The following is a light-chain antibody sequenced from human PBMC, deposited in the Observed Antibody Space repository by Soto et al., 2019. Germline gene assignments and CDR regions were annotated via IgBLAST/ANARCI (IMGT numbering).Light chain of an antibody. CDR3: QHYSNWQT. V-gene: IGKV3-11*01. Sequence: EIVLTQSPATLSLSPGERATLSCRASQSVSTYLAWYQQKPGQAPRLLVYDASNRATGIPARFSGSGSGTDFTLTISSLEPEDFGVYYCQHYSNWQTFGQGTKVEIK. J-gene: IGKJ1*01. CDR1: QSVSTY. CDR2: DAS.